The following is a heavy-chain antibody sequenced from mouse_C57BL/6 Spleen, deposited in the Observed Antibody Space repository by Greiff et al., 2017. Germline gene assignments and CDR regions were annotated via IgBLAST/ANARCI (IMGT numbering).Heavy chain of an antibody. D-gene: IGHD2-4*01. CDR3: ARPSPYDYDGYAMDY. J-gene: IGHJ4*01. V-gene: IGHV2-6*03. CDR1: GFSLTSYG. CDR2: IWSDGST. Sequence: VQLQESGPGLVAPSQSLSITCTVSGFSLTSYGVHWVRQPPGKGLEWLVVIWSDGSTTYNSALKSRLSISKDNSKSQVFLKMNSLQTDDTAMYYCARPSPYDYDGYAMDYWGQGTSVTVSS.